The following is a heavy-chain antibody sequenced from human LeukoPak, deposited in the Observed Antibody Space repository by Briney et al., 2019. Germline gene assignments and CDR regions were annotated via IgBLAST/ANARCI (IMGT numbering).Heavy chain of an antibody. CDR2: IYYSGST. J-gene: IGHJ4*02. Sequence: SETLSLTCTVSGGSISSYYWSWIRQPPGKGLEWIGCIYYSGSTNYNPSLKSRVTIPVDTSKNQFTLKLSSVTAADTAVYYCARSLELRSWGQGTLVTVTS. CDR3: ARSLELRS. CDR1: GGSISSYY. D-gene: IGHD1-7*01. V-gene: IGHV4-59*01.